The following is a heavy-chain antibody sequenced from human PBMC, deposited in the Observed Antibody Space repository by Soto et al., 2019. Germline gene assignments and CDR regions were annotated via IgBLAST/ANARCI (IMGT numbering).Heavy chain of an antibody. CDR1: GGSISSYY. J-gene: IGHJ4*02. D-gene: IGHD2-2*01. V-gene: IGHV4-59*01. CDR2: IYYSGST. Sequence: SETLSLTCTVSGGSISSYYWSWIRQPPGKGLEWIGYIYYSGSTNYNPSLKSRVTISVDTSKNQFSLKLSSVTAADTAVYYCAIGYCSSTSCYFDYWGQGTLVTVSS. CDR3: AIGYCSSTSCYFDY.